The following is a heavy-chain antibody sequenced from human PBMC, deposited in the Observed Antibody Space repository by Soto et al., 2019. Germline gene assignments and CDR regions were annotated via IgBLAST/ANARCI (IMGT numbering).Heavy chain of an antibody. CDR2: ISAYNGNA. CDR3: VRIMDYYDSSGYYCYFDF. V-gene: IGHV1-18*01. D-gene: IGHD3-22*01. CDR1: GYTFSSYA. J-gene: IGHJ4*02. Sequence: ASLKVACKTSGYTFSSYAISWGRHTHGRGVELMGWISAYNGNANYAQKFQGRVTMTTDTPTTTAYMDLRSLRSDDTAVYYCVRIMDYYDSSGYYCYFDFWGQGALVTVSS.